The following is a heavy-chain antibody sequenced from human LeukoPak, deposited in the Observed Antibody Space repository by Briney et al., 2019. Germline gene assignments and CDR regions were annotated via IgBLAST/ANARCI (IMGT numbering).Heavy chain of an antibody. D-gene: IGHD5-18*01. Sequence: PSETLSLTCSVAGGSIDSSSHYWAWIRQPPGKGLEWDGSIYYSGSTHYSSSLKSRLTMSVDTSKKQFSLKLTSVTAADTAMYYCARVSSVWIQDYYYYMDVWGKGTTVFVSS. CDR1: GGSIDSSSHY. V-gene: IGHV4-39*07. J-gene: IGHJ6*03. CDR2: IYYSGST. CDR3: ARVSSVWIQDYYYYMDV.